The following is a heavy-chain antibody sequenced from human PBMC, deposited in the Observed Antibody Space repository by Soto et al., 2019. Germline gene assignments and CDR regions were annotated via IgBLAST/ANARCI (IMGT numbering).Heavy chain of an antibody. D-gene: IGHD3-22*01. V-gene: IGHV1-69*12. CDR3: ARALEEYYYDSAGYYSGY. CDR2: IIPVFGTA. Sequence: QVQLVQSGAEVKKPGTSVKVSCKASGGTFSTCAITWVRQAPGQGLEWMGGIIPVFGTAHYAQKFQGRVALTADESTSTAYMELSSLRSEDTAVYYCARALEEYYYDSAGYYSGYWGQGTLVTVST. CDR1: GGTFSTCA. J-gene: IGHJ4*02.